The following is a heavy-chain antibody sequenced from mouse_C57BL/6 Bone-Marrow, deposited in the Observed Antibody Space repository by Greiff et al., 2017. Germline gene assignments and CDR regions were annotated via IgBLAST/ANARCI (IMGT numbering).Heavy chain of an antibody. D-gene: IGHD2-3*01. CDR3: TTWDGGFAY. CDR2: IDPENGDT. CDR1: GFNIKDDY. J-gene: IGHJ3*01. Sequence: VQLQQSGAELVRPGASVKLSCTASGFNIKDDYMHWVKQRPEQGLEWIGWIDPENGDTEYASKFQGTATITADTSSNTAYLQLSSLTSEDTAVYYCTTWDGGFAYWGQGTLVTVSA. V-gene: IGHV14-4*01.